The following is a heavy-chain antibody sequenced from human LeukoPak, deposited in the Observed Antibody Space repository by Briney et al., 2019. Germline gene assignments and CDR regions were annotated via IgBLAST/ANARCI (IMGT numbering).Heavy chain of an antibody. J-gene: IGHJ4*02. Sequence: GGSLRLSCAASGFTFSSYSMNWVRQAPGKGLEWVSSISSSSSYIYYADSVKGRFTISRDNAKNSLYLQMNSLRAEDTAVYYCARGSDFWSGYYSLFDYWGQGTLVTVSS. CDR1: GFTFSSYS. D-gene: IGHD3-3*01. CDR2: ISSSSSYI. CDR3: ARGSDFWSGYYSLFDY. V-gene: IGHV3-21*01.